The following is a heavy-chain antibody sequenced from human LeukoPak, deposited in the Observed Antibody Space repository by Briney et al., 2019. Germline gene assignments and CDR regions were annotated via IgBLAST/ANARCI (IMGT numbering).Heavy chain of an antibody. Sequence: GASVKVSCKASGGTFSSYAISWVRQAPGQGLEWMGGIIPIFGTANYAQKFQGRVTITADKSTSTAYMELSSLRSEDTAVYYCARGGGGRFLEENPKFDYWGQGTLVTVSS. D-gene: IGHD3-3*01. V-gene: IGHV1-69*06. CDR1: GGTFSSYA. J-gene: IGHJ4*02. CDR2: IIPIFGTA. CDR3: ARGGGGRFLEENPKFDY.